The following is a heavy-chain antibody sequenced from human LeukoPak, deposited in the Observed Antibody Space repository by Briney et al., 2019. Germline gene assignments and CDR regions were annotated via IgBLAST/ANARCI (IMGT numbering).Heavy chain of an antibody. V-gene: IGHV1-18*01. CDR1: GYTFTSYG. D-gene: IGHD5-12*01. CDR3: ARRGYDLSYYYYYYMDV. CDR2: ISAYNGNT. J-gene: IGHJ6*03. Sequence: ASVKVSCKASGYTFTSYGISWVRQAPGQGLEWMVWISAYNGNTNYAQKLQGRVTMTTDTSTSTAYMELRSLRSDDTAVYYCARRGYDLSYYYYYYMDVWGKGTTVTVSS.